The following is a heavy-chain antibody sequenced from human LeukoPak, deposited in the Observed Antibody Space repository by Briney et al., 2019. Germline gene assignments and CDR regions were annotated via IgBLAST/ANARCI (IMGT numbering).Heavy chain of an antibody. D-gene: IGHD6-19*01. CDR3: ARDPIAVASHFDY. CDR2: ISSSGSTI. CDR1: GFTFSDYY. V-gene: IGHV3-11*01. Sequence: GGSLRLSCAASGFTFSDYYMSWIRPAPGKGLEWVSYISSSGSTIYYADSVKGRFTISRDNAKNSLYLQMNSLRAEDTAVYYCARDPIAVASHFDYWGQGTLVTVSS. J-gene: IGHJ4*02.